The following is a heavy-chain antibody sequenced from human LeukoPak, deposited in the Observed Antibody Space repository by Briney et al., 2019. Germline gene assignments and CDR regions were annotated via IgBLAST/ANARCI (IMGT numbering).Heavy chain of an antibody. CDR3: ARDGLDDSSGPLAGPYFDL. CDR2: IIPIFGTA. Sequence: SVKVSFKASGGTFSSYAISWVRQAPGQGLEWMGGIIPIFGTANYAQKFQGRVTITADESTSTAYMELSSLRSEDTAVYYCARDGLDDSSGPLAGPYFDLWGRGTLVTVSS. J-gene: IGHJ2*01. D-gene: IGHD3-22*01. V-gene: IGHV1-69*13. CDR1: GGTFSSYA.